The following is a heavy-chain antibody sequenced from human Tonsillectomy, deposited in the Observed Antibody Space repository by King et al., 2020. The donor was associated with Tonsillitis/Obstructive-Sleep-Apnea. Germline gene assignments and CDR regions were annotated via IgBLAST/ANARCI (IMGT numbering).Heavy chain of an antibody. CDR1: GGSISNYF. D-gene: IGHD5-12*01. V-gene: IGHV4-59*01. Sequence: QLQESGPGQVKPSESLSLTCTVSGGSISNYFWTWIRQPPGKGLEWIGYIYYTGSTNYSPSLKSRVTISVDTSKNQFSLKLSSVTAADTAVYYCARGVATIADYYYFYVDVWGKGTTVTVSS. CDR2: IYYTGST. J-gene: IGHJ6*03. CDR3: ARGVATIADYYYFYVDV.